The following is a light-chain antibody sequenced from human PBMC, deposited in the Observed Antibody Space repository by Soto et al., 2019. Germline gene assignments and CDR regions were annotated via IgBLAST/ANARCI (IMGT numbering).Light chain of an antibody. J-gene: IGKJ2*01. CDR3: QQYSTLPHT. V-gene: IGKV3D-15*02. CDR1: ETVATN. Sequence: VMTQSPATLSVSPGERATLSCWASETVATNLAWYQQKPGQAPRLLISGASTRAAGISDRFRGSGSGTEFTLTISRLEPEDFVVYFCQQYSTLPHTFGQGTKLEVK. CDR2: GAS.